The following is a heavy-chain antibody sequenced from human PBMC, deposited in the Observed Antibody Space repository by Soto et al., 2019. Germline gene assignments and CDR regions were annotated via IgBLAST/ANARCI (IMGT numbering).Heavy chain of an antibody. V-gene: IGHV4-59*08. D-gene: IGHD4-17*01. J-gene: IGHJ4*02. CDR2: IYYSGST. Sequence: SETLSLTCTVSGGSISSYYWSWIRQPPGKGLEWIGYIYYSGSTNYNPSLKSRVTISVDTSKNQFSLKLSSVTAADTAVYYCARHSGGVTTLDYWGQGTLVTVS. CDR1: GGSISSYY. CDR3: ARHSGGVTTLDY.